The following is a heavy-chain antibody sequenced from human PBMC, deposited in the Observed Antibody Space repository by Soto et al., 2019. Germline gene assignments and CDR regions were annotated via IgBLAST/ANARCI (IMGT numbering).Heavy chain of an antibody. D-gene: IGHD2-21*01. CDR1: GFPFSDYY. Sequence: GGSLRLACATSGFPFSDYYMSWIRQAPGKGLEWLSHISPKSTYRNYADSVKGRFTISRDNTTSSLFLQMNSLGVEDTAVYYCARGGGGGLFEHWGQGVLVTVSS. CDR3: ARGGGGGLFEH. J-gene: IGHJ4*02. CDR2: ISPKSTYR. V-gene: IGHV3-11*06.